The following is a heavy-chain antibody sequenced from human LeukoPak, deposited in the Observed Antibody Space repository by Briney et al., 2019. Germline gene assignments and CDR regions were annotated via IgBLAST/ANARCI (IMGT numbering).Heavy chain of an antibody. V-gene: IGHV4-59*01. CDR1: GGSISSYY. Sequence: PSETLSLTCTVSGGSISSYYWSWIRQPPGKGLEWIGYICYSGSTNYNPSLKSRVTISVDTSKNQFSLKLSSVTAADTAVYYCARAPRDWGQGTLVTVSS. J-gene: IGHJ4*02. CDR2: ICYSGST. CDR3: ARAPRD.